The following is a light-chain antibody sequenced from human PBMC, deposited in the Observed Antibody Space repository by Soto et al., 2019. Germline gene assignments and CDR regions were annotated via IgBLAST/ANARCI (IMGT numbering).Light chain of an antibody. V-gene: IGKV1-39*01. J-gene: IGKJ5*01. CDR1: QSISSY. CDR3: QQGYSTPIT. CDR2: AAS. Sequence: DIQMTQSPSSLSASVGDRVTITCRASQSISSYLNWFQQKPGKAPKLLICAASSLQSGVPSRFSGSGSGTDFTLTVSSLQPEDFVTYYCQQGYSTPITFGQGTRLEIK.